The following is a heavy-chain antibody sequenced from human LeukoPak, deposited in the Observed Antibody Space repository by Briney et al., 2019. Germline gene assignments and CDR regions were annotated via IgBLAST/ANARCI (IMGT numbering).Heavy chain of an antibody. V-gene: IGHV4-4*02. J-gene: IGHJ5*02. CDR3: ARDCSGGSCYNWFDP. CDR1: GGSISSSNW. Sequence: SETLSLTCAVSGGSISSSNWWSWVRQPPGKGLEWIGEIYHSGSTNYNPSLKSRVTISVDKSKNQFSLKLSSVTAADTAVYYCARDCSGGSCYNWFDPWGQGTLVTVSS. CDR2: IYHSGST. D-gene: IGHD2-15*01.